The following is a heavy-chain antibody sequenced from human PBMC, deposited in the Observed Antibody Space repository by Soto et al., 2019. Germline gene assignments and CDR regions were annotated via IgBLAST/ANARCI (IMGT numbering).Heavy chain of an antibody. V-gene: IGHV3-13*01. CDR1: GFTFSSYD. CDR3: TGGAHGFDY. D-gene: IGHD3-16*01. Sequence: EVQLVESGGDLVQPGGSLRLSCAASGFTFSSYDFHWVRQATGKGLEWVSGIGTAGDTYYAGSVQGRFIMSRENGKNSLYLPMNSLRAGYAAVYYCTGGAHGFDYWGQGTLVTVSS. J-gene: IGHJ4*02. CDR2: IGTAGDT.